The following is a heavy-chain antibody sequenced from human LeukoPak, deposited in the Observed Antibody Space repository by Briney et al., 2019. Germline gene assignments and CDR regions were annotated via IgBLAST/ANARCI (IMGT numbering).Heavy chain of an antibody. D-gene: IGHD3-22*01. CDR3: ARNETSGYFDI. CDR2: MYNSGSI. V-gene: IGHV4-39*01. Sequence: SETLSLTCTVSGGSISSSTHYWGWIRQSPGKGLEWIGSMYNSGSISYNPSLRSRVTITVDTSKNQFSLNFNSVPAADTALYFCARNETSGYFDIWGQGTMVTVSS. CDR1: GGSISSSTHY. J-gene: IGHJ3*02.